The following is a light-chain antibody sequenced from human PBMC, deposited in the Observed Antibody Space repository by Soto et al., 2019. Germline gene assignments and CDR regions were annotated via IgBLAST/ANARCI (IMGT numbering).Light chain of an antibody. CDR1: SGSVSTSYY. CDR3: VLYMGSGIAV. Sequence: QAVVTQEPSFSVSPGRTVTLTCGLSSGSVSTSYYPSWYQQTPGQAPRTLIYSTNTRSSGVPDRFSGSILGNKAALTITGAPAADESDYYCVLYMGSGIAVFGGGTQLTVL. J-gene: IGLJ7*01. V-gene: IGLV8-61*01. CDR2: STN.